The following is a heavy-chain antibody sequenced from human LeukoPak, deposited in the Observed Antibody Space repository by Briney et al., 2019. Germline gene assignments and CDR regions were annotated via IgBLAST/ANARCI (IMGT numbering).Heavy chain of an antibody. CDR3: ARPTGTVTTFDY. J-gene: IGHJ4*02. CDR1: GYTFTSYD. Sequence: GASVKVSCKASGYTFTSYDINWVRQATGQGLEWMGWMNPNSGNTGYAQKFQGRVTMTRNTSISTAYMELSRLRSDDTAVYYCARPTGTVTTFDYWGQGTLVTVSS. CDR2: MNPNSGNT. D-gene: IGHD4-17*01. V-gene: IGHV1-8*01.